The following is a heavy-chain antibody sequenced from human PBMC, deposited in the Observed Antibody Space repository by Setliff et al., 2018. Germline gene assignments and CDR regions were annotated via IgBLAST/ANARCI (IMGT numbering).Heavy chain of an antibody. D-gene: IGHD5-18*01. CDR1: AKIFTAYY. V-gene: IGHV1-2*02. CDR2: INPNSGGT. J-gene: IGHJ4*02. Sequence: ASVKVSCKASAKIFTAYYVHWVRQAPGQGLEWMGWINPNSGGTNYAQKFQGRVTMAWDTSISTAYMDLSRLTSDDTATYYCARDPVDGYGHFDYWGQGTPVTVSS. CDR3: ARDPVDGYGHFDY.